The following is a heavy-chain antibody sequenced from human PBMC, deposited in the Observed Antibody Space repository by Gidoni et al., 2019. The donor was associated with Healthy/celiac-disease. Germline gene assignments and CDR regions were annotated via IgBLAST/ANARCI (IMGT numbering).Heavy chain of an antibody. CDR2: IKQDGSEK. CDR1: GFTFSSYW. CDR3: ARDGDYGDYGLIIDY. J-gene: IGHJ4*02. Sequence: EVQLVESGGGLVQPGGSLRLSCAASGFTFSSYWMSWVRQAPGKGLEWVANIKQDGSEKYYVDSVKGRFTISRDNAKNSLYLQMNSLRAEDTAVYYCARDGDYGDYGLIIDYWGQGTLVTVSS. D-gene: IGHD4-17*01. V-gene: IGHV3-7*01.